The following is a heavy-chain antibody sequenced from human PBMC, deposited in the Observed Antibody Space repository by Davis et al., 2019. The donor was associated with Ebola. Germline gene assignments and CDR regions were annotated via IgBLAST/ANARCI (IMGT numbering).Heavy chain of an antibody. Sequence: PGGSLRLSCAASGFIFSSYSMNWVRQAPGKGLEWVSYINAYDTTIEYTDSVKGRFTISRDNAKNSLYLQLNSLRPEDTALYYCARAPAGRWQWPGTACDYWGQGTLVTVSS. J-gene: IGHJ4*02. CDR2: INAYDTTI. V-gene: IGHV3-48*01. D-gene: IGHD6-19*01. CDR3: ARAPAGRWQWPGTACDY. CDR1: GFIFSSYS.